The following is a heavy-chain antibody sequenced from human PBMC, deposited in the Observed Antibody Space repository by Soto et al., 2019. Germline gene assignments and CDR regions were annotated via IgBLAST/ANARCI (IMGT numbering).Heavy chain of an antibody. Sequence: GGSLRLSCAASGFTFSGYSMNWFRQAPGKGLEWVSSISSSSGHIYYADSVKGRFTISRDNAKNSLYLQMNSLRAEDTAVYYCTRHWLATREFDYWGQGTLVTVSS. CDR1: GFTFSGYS. CDR3: TRHWLATREFDY. CDR2: ISSSSGHI. D-gene: IGHD1-26*01. V-gene: IGHV3-21*01. J-gene: IGHJ4*02.